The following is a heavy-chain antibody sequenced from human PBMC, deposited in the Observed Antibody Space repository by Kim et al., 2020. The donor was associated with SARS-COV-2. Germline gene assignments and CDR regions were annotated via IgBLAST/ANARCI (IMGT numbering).Heavy chain of an antibody. Sequence: SETLSLTCTVSGGSISSSSYYWGWIRQPPGKGLEWIGSIYYSGSTYYNPSLKSRVTISVDTSKNQFSLKLSSVTAADTAVYYCARHLRGTMIVVVITPLNYFDYWGQGNLVTVSS. CDR1: GGSISSSSYY. CDR3: ARHLRGTMIVVVITPLNYFDY. CDR2: IYYSGST. J-gene: IGHJ4*02. V-gene: IGHV4-39*01. D-gene: IGHD3-22*01.